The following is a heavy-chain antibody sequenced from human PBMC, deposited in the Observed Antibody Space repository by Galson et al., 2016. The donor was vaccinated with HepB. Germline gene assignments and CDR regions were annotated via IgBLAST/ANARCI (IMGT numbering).Heavy chain of an antibody. CDR2: ISDTAGST. Sequence: SLRLSCAASGFSFRNYAMCWVRQAPGKGLEWVSSISDTAGSTYYADSVKGRFTISRDNSRNTLFLQLNSLRAEDTAVYYCAIRLDYYGSRGSWGQGTLVTVSS. CDR1: GFSFRNYA. D-gene: IGHD3-22*01. CDR3: AIRLDYYGSRGS. J-gene: IGHJ5*02. V-gene: IGHV3-23*01.